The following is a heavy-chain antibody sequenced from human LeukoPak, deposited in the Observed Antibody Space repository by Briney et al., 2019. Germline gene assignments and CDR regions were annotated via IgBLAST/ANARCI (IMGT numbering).Heavy chain of an antibody. Sequence: ASVKVSCKASGYTFTSYYMHGVRQAPGQGLEWMGIINPSGGSTSYAQKFQGRVTMTRDMSTSTVYMELSSLRSEDTAVYYCARPDFWSGYYTGSGYYFDYWGQGTLVTVSS. CDR1: GYTFTSYY. J-gene: IGHJ4*02. V-gene: IGHV1-46*01. CDR3: ARPDFWSGYYTGSGYYFDY. CDR2: INPSGGST. D-gene: IGHD3-3*01.